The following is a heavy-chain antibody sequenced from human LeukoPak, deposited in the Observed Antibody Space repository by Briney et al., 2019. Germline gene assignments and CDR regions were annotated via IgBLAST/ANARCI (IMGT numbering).Heavy chain of an antibody. V-gene: IGHV3-23*01. J-gene: IGHJ6*04. CDR3: AELGITMIGGV. D-gene: IGHD3-10*02. Sequence: GGSLRLSCAASILTLSNYAMSWVRQAPGKGLEWVSAISRSGRSTYYADSVKGRFTISRDNSKNTLYLQMNSLRAEDTAVYYCAELGITMIGGVWGKGTTVTISS. CDR2: ISRSGRST. CDR1: ILTLSNYA.